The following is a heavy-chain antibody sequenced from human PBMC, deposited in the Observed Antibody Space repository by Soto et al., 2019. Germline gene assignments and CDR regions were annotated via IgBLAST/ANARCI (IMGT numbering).Heavy chain of an antibody. V-gene: IGHV4-31*03. CDR2: IYYSGST. CDR3: ARDQGVTTVLGNWFDP. J-gene: IGHJ5*02. Sequence: TLSLTCTVSGGSISSGGYYWSWIRQHPGKGLEWIGYIYYSGSTYYNPSLKSRVTISVDTSKNQFSLKLSSVTAADTAVYYCARDQGVTTVLGNWFDPWGQGTLVTVSS. D-gene: IGHD4-17*01. CDR1: GGSISSGGYY.